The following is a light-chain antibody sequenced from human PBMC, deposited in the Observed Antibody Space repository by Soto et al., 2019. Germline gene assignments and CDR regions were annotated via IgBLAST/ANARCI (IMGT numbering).Light chain of an antibody. CDR2: GAS. Sequence: EIVLTQSPGTLSLSPGERATLSCRASQSISSSYLAWYQQKPGQAPRLLISGASSRATGIPDRFSGSGSGTDFTLTISRLEPEDFAVYYCQQFGSSPWTFGQGTKVDIK. J-gene: IGKJ1*01. CDR1: QSISSSY. CDR3: QQFGSSPWT. V-gene: IGKV3-20*01.